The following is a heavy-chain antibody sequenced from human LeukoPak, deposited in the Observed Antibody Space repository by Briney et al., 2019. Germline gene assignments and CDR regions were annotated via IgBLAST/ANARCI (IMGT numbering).Heavy chain of an antibody. CDR2: IYYSGST. CDR1: GGSISSYY. J-gene: IGHJ6*03. CDR3: ARAMLRKEDYMDV. D-gene: IGHD2-8*01. Sequence: SETLSLTCTVSGGSISSYYWSWIRQPPGKGLEWIGYIYYSGSTNYNPSLKSRVTISVDTSKNQFSLKLSSVTAADTAVYYCARAMLRKEDYMDVWGKGTTVTVSS. V-gene: IGHV4-59*01.